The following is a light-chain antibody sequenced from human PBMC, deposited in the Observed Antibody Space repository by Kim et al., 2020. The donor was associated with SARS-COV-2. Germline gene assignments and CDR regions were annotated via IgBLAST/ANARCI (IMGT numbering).Light chain of an antibody. V-gene: IGLV3-21*04. CDR3: QVWDSSSDHRVV. CDR1: SIGSKS. Sequence: PGKTARSTCGGNSIGSKSGPWYQGKPGQAPGLVISYDSDRPSGIPERFSGSNSGNTATLTISRVEAGDEADYYCQVWDSSSDHRVVFGGGTQLTVL. CDR2: YDS. J-gene: IGLJ2*01.